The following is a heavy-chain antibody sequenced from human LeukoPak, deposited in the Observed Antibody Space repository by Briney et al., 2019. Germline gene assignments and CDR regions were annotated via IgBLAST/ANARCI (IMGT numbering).Heavy chain of an antibody. Sequence: GGSLRLSCAASGFTFSSYAMSWVRQAPGKGLEWVSAISGSGGSTYYADSVKGRFTISRDDSKNTLYPQMNSLRAEDTVVYYCAKEESGSYYAPFDYWGQGTLVTVSS. CDR1: GFTFSSYA. CDR3: AKEESGSYYAPFDY. D-gene: IGHD1-26*01. V-gene: IGHV3-23*01. J-gene: IGHJ4*02. CDR2: ISGSGGST.